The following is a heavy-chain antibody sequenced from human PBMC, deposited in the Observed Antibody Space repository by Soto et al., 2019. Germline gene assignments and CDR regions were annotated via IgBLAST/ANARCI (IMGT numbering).Heavy chain of an antibody. CDR2: INPSGGTT. CDR3: ARSIAVAGMDY. Sequence: ASVKVSCKASGYTLTRSYMHWLRQAPGQGLEWMGIINPSGGTTTYAQKFQGRVTITADKSTSTAYMELSSLRSGDTAVYYCARSIAVAGMDYWGQGTLVTVSS. J-gene: IGHJ4*02. V-gene: IGHV1-46*01. D-gene: IGHD6-19*01. CDR1: GYTLTRSY.